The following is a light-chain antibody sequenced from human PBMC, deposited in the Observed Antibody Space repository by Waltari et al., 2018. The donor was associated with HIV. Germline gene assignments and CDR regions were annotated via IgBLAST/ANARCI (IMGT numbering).Light chain of an antibody. V-gene: IGKV3-20*01. CDR2: GAS. Sequence: IVLTQSPGTLFLSLGETAILPCRASQTVSSNFIAWYQQKPGQAPRLLIYGASMRAAGIPDRFSGSGSGRDFTLTISGLEPEDFAMYYCQQYGSSSFTFGPGTKLDLK. CDR1: QTVSSNF. CDR3: QQYGSSSFT. J-gene: IGKJ3*01.